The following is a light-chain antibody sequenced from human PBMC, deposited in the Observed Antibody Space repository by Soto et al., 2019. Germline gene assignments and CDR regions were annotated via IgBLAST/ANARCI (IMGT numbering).Light chain of an antibody. Sequence: QSVLSQSPSASGTPGQRVTISCSGSSSNIGSNYVYWYQQLPGTAPKLLIFNNNQRPSGVPDRFSGSKSGTSASLAISGLRSEDEADYYCAAWDDSLTGPGFGGGTKLTVL. J-gene: IGLJ3*02. V-gene: IGLV1-47*01. CDR1: SSNIGSNY. CDR2: NNN. CDR3: AAWDDSLTGPG.